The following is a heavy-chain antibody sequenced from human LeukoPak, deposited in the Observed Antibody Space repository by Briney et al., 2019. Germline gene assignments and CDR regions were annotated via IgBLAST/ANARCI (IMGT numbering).Heavy chain of an antibody. D-gene: IGHD1-20*01. Sequence: SETLSLTCTVSGGSISSYYWSWIRQPAGKGLEWIGRIYTSGRTNYNPSLKSRVTMSVDTSKNQFSLKLSSVTAADTAAYYCARAKVPYNSPNHLDYWGQGTLVTVSS. CDR3: ARAKVPYNSPNHLDY. CDR2: IYTSGRT. V-gene: IGHV4-4*07. J-gene: IGHJ4*02. CDR1: GGSISSYY.